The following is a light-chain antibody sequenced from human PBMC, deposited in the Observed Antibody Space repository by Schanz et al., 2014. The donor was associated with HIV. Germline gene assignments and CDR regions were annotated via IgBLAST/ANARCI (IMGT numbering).Light chain of an antibody. J-gene: IGKJ4*01. CDR2: GAS. Sequence: EIVLTQSPGSLSLSPGERATLSCRASQSLGGSQLAWYQHKPGQAPRLLIYGASNRATGIPDRFSGGGSGTDFTLTISRLEPEDFAVYYCQQYGTSPLTFGGGTKVEIK. V-gene: IGKV3-20*01. CDR1: QSLGGSQ. CDR3: QQYGTSPLT.